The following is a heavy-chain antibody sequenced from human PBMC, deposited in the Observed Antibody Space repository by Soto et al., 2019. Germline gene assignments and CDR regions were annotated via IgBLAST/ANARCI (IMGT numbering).Heavy chain of an antibody. CDR2: VSGSGGGT. CDR1: GFTFSSYT. Sequence: EVQLLESGGGLVQPGGSLRLSCAASGFTFSSYTMSWVRQAPGKGLEWISAVSGSGGGTYYADSVKGRFTISRDNSMDASQLPMNALRAPDPAVCYWAKPPDNNSTAYWGEATLLTFS. D-gene: IGHD1-20*01. CDR3: AKPPDNNSTAY. J-gene: IGHJ4*02. V-gene: IGHV3-23*01.